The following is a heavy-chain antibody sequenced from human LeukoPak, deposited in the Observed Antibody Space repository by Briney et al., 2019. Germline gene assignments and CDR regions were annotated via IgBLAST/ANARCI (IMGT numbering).Heavy chain of an antibody. D-gene: IGHD1-26*01. V-gene: IGHV4-30-4*01. CDR2: IYYSGST. Sequence: SETVSLTCTVSGGSLSRGDYYWGWIRQPPGKGLEWIGYIYYSGSTYYNPSLKSRVTISLDTSKNQFSLKLSSVTAADTAVYYCARVGEIFTHYFDYWGQGTLVTVSS. CDR3: ARVGEIFTHYFDY. CDR1: GGSLSRGDYY. J-gene: IGHJ4*02.